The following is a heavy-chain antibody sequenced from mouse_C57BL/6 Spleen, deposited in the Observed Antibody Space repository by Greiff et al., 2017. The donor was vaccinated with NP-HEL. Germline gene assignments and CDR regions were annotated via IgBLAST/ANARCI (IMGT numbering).Heavy chain of an antibody. J-gene: IGHJ3*01. D-gene: IGHD2-4*01. V-gene: IGHV1-52*01. Sequence: QVQLQQSGAELVRPGSSVKLSCKASGYTFTSYWMHWVKQRPIQGLEWIGNIDPSDSETHYNQKFKDKATLTVDKSSSTAYMQLSSLTSEDSAVYYCARRYYDYDGFAYWGQGTLVTVSA. CDR1: GYTFTSYW. CDR3: ARRYYDYDGFAY. CDR2: IDPSDSET.